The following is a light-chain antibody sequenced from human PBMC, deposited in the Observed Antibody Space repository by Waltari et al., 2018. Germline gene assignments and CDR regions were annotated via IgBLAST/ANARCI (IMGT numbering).Light chain of an antibody. CDR2: DVN. J-gene: IGLJ3*02. V-gene: IGLV2-11*01. Sequence: QSALAKPRSMSGSPGQSVAISCTGTSSPVGGYNFVSWYQQHPDKPPKLIIYDVNKRPSGVPERFSGSKSGNTASLTISGLQAEDEAHYYCWSYVGGNTYWVFGGGTKLTVL. CDR3: WSYVGGNTYWV. CDR1: SSPVGGYNF.